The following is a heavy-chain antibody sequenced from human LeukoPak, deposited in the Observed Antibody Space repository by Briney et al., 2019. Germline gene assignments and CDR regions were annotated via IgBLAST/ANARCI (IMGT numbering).Heavy chain of an antibody. CDR3: ARDPYSGSYGDSYYYYMDV. CDR2: ITTSSTYT. D-gene: IGHD1-26*01. Sequence: GGSLRLSCAASGFSLSSYNMNWVRQAPGKGLEWVSSITTSSTYTFYADSVKGRFIISRDNAKNSLYLQMNSLRAEDTAVYYCARDPYSGSYGDSYYYYMDVWGKGTTVTISS. CDR1: GFSLSSYN. V-gene: IGHV3-21*01. J-gene: IGHJ6*03.